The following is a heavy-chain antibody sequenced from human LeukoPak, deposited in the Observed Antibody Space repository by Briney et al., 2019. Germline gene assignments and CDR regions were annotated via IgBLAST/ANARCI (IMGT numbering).Heavy chain of an antibody. Sequence: ASVKVSCKASGYTFTSYYMHWVRQAPGQGLEWMGIINPSGGSTSYAQKFQGRVTITADKSTSTAYMELSSLRSEDTAVYYCARDGNTAMASDAFDIWGQGTMVTVSS. CDR3: ARDGNTAMASDAFDI. CDR1: GYTFTSYY. D-gene: IGHD5-18*01. J-gene: IGHJ3*02. V-gene: IGHV1-46*01. CDR2: INPSGGST.